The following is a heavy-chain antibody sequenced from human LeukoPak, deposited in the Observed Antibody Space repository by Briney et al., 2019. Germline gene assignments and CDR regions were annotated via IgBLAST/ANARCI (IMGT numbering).Heavy chain of an antibody. V-gene: IGHV1-69*05. J-gene: IGHJ6*02. CDR2: IIPIFGTA. CDR1: GGTFSSYA. CDR3: ARVDTVSVNMDV. D-gene: IGHD2-2*02. Sequence: GSSVKVSCKASGGTFSSYAISWVRQAPGQGLEWMGGIIPIFGTANYAQKFQGRVTITTDESTSTAYMELSSLRSDDTAVYYCARVDTVSVNMDVWGQGTTVTVSS.